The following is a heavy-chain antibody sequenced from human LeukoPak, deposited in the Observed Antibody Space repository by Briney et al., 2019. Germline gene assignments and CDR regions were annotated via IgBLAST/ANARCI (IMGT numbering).Heavy chain of an antibody. J-gene: IGHJ4*02. D-gene: IGHD6-19*01. V-gene: IGHV3-23*01. CDR2: ISSSGATT. CDR1: GFTFSSYS. Sequence: GGSLRLSCAASGFTFSSYSMNWVRQAPGKGLQWVSGISSSGATTYYADSVKGRFTISRDNSKNTLFLQMNSLRAEDTAVYFCAKENDYSSGWRYSTDHWGQGTLVAVSS. CDR3: AKENDYSSGWRYSTDH.